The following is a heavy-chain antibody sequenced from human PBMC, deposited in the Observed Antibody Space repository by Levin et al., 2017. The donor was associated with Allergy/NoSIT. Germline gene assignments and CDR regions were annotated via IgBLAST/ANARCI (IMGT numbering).Heavy chain of an antibody. CDR3: AKALGALSNYYGSGSYPPLHLYGMDV. V-gene: IGHV3-9*01. Sequence: HPGGSLRLSCAASGFTFDDYAMHWVRQAPGKGLEWVSGISWNSGSIGYADSVKGRFTISRDNAKNSLYLQMNSLRAEDTALYYCAKALGALSNYYGSGSYPPLHLYGMDVWGQGTTVTVSS. CDR2: ISWNSGSI. D-gene: IGHD3-10*01. CDR1: GFTFDDYA. J-gene: IGHJ6*02.